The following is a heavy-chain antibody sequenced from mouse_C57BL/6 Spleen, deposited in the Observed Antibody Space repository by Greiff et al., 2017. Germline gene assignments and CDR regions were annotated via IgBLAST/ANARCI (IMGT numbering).Heavy chain of an antibody. D-gene: IGHD1-1*01. J-gene: IGHJ4*01. CDR3: ARPSIYYYGSSYDYAMDY. CDR2: INPSTGGT. V-gene: IGHV1-42*01. CDR1: GYSFTGYY. Sequence: EVQLVESGPELVKPGASVKISCKASGYSFTGYYMNWVKQSPEKSLEWIGEINPSTGGTTYNQKFKAKATLTVDKSSSTAYMQLKSLTSEDSAVYYCARPSIYYYGSSYDYAMDYWGQGTSVTVSS.